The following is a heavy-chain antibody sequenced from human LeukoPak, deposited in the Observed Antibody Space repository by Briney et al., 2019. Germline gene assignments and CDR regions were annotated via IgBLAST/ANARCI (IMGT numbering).Heavy chain of an antibody. Sequence: SVKVSCKASAGTLTSYAISCVRQAPGQVLEWIGGIIPIFATANYAQKFQGRVTITADKSTSTAYMELSSLRSEDTAVYYCETITVDTAMVTSYYYYYMDVWGKGTTVTVSS. V-gene: IGHV1-69*06. D-gene: IGHD5-18*01. CDR2: IIPIFATA. CDR3: ETITVDTAMVTSYYYYYMDV. CDR1: AGTLTSYA. J-gene: IGHJ6*03.